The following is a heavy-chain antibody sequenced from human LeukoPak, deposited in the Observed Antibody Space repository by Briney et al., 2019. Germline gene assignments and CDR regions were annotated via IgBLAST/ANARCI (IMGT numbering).Heavy chain of an antibody. V-gene: IGHV3-64*01. CDR3: ARDLFSGAEMATLDY. CDR1: GFVFSTYA. CDR2: INGNGDYT. D-gene: IGHD5-24*01. J-gene: IGHJ4*02. Sequence: GGSLRLSCAASGFVFSTYAIHWVRHVPGEGLEYVSGINGNGDYTDYANSVKGRFTISRDNFKNTVYLQMGSLRAEDMAVYYCARDLFSGAEMATLDYWGQGTLVTVSS.